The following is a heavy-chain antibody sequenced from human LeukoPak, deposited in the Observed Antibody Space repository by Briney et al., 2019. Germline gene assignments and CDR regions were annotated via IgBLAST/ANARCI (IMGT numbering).Heavy chain of an antibody. V-gene: IGHV3-23*03. Sequence: GGSLRLSCAASGFTFSSYAMSWVRQAPGKGLEWVSLLYSGGATNYADSVKGRFTISRDDSKNTVYLQMNSLRGEDTAVYYCARWTNFHAFDIWGQGTMVTVSS. CDR2: LYSGGAT. J-gene: IGHJ3*02. D-gene: IGHD1-1*01. CDR1: GFTFSSYA. CDR3: ARWTNFHAFDI.